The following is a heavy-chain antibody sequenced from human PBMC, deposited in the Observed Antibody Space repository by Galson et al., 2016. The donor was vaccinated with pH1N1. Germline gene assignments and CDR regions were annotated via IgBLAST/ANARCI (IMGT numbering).Heavy chain of an antibody. CDR3: ARLGIPATIEYHYYRDV. Sequence: QSGAEVKKPGESLKISCKGTGYSFSTYWIAWVRQMPGEGLEWMGIIYPGDSDTRYSPSFQGQVTISADKSISAAYLQWSSLQASDTAMYFCARLGIPATIEYHYYRDVWGKGTTVTVSS. V-gene: IGHV5-51*01. CDR1: GYSFSTYW. D-gene: IGHD2-2*01. CDR2: IYPGDSDT. J-gene: IGHJ6*03.